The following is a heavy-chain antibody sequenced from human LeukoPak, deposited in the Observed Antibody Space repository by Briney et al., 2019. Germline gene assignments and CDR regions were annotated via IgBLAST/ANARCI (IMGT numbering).Heavy chain of an antibody. CDR1: GGSISSYY. CDR2: IYYSGST. Sequence: SETLSLTCTVSGGSISSYYWSWIRQPPGKGLEWIGYIYYSGSTNYNPSLKSRFTISVDTSKNQFSLKLSSVTVADTAVCYCARSHDSSGYYEIDNWGQGTMVTVSS. V-gene: IGHV4-59*01. D-gene: IGHD3-22*01. CDR3: ARSHDSSGYYEIDN. J-gene: IGHJ4*01.